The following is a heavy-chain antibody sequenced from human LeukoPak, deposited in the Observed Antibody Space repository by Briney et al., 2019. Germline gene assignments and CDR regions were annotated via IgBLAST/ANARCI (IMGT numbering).Heavy chain of an antibody. Sequence: GGSLRLSCAASGFTFSSYAMRWVRQAPGKGLEWVAVISYDGSNKYYADSVKGRFTISRDNSKNTLYLQMNSLRAEDTAVYYCARDLSQAYSSGWYGVYYYYGMDVWGQGTTVTVSS. J-gene: IGHJ6*02. CDR2: ISYDGSNK. CDR3: ARDLSQAYSSGWYGVYYYYGMDV. D-gene: IGHD6-19*01. V-gene: IGHV3-30-3*01. CDR1: GFTFSSYA.